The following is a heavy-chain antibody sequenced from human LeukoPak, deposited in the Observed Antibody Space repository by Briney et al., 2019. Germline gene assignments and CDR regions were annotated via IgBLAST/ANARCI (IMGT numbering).Heavy chain of an antibody. CDR3: ARGNYDILTGYYNNWFDP. CDR2: IYHSGST. D-gene: IGHD3-9*01. Sequence: SQTLSLTCAVSDGSISSGGYSWSWIRQPPGKGLEWIGYIYHSGSTYYNPSLKSRVTISVDRSKNQFSLKLSSVTDADTAVYYCARGNYDILTGYYNNWFDPWGQGTLVTVSS. CDR1: DGSISSGGYS. J-gene: IGHJ5*02. V-gene: IGHV4-30-2*01.